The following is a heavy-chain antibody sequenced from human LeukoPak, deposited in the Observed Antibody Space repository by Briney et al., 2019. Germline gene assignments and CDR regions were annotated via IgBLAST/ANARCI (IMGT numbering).Heavy chain of an antibody. D-gene: IGHD6-19*01. J-gene: IGHJ4*02. CDR3: ARDVAAVAGTCFDY. CDR2: MNPNSGNT. CDR1: GYTFTSYD. Sequence: EASVKVSCKASGYTFTSYDINWVRQATGQGLEWMGWMNPNSGNTGYAQKFQGRVTMTRNTSISTAYMELSSLRSEDTAVYYCARDVAAVAGTCFDYWGQGTLVTVSS. V-gene: IGHV1-8*02.